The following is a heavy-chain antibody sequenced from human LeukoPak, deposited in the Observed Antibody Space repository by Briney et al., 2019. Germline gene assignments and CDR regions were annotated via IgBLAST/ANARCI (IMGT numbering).Heavy chain of an antibody. Sequence: GGSLRLSCAASGFTVSSNYMSWVRQAPGKGLEGVSVIYSGGSTYYADSVKGRFTISRDNSKNTLYLQMNSLRAEDTAVYYCAKLASRIGVRGVIKAESDYWGQGTLVTVSS. D-gene: IGHD3-10*01. V-gene: IGHV3-53*01. J-gene: IGHJ4*02. CDR2: IYSGGST. CDR3: AKLASRIGVRGVIKAESDY. CDR1: GFTVSSNY.